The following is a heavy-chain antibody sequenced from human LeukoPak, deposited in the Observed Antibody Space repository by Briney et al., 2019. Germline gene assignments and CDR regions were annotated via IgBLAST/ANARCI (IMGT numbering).Heavy chain of an antibody. CDR2: IYYSGST. J-gene: IGHJ4*02. CDR3: ARLRYCSGGSCYSDY. Sequence: PETLSLTCGVYGGSFSGYYYNWIRQPPGKGLEWIGSIYYSGSTYYNPSLKSRVTISVDTSENQFSLKLSSVTAADTAVYYCARLRYCSGGSCYSDYWGQGTLVTVSS. CDR1: GGSFSGYY. D-gene: IGHD2-15*01. V-gene: IGHV4-34*01.